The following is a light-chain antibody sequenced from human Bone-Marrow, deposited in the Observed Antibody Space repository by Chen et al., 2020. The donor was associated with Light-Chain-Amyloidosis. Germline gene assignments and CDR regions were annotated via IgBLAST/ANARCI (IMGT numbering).Light chain of an antibody. CDR1: QSSSNW. CDR2: EAS. Sequence: DMQMTQSPSTLSASVGDRVTITCRASQSSSNWVAWYQQQPGKAPKLVIYEASRLESGVPSRFSGSGSGTEFTLTISSLQPDDFATYYCQQYNSWPRAFGQGIKVEVK. V-gene: IGKV1-5*01. CDR3: QQYNSWPRA. J-gene: IGKJ1*01.